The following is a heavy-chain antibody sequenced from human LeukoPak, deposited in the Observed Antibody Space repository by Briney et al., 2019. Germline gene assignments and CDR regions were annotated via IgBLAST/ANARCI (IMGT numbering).Heavy chain of an antibody. CDR1: GFTFSSYE. Sequence: GESLRLSCAASGFTFSSYEMNWVRQAPGKGLEWLSYISISSSYIYYADSVKGRFTISRDNSKNTLYLQMNSLRAEDTAVYYCAKSGYNRFDYWGQGTLVTVSS. CDR2: ISISSSYI. D-gene: IGHD5-24*01. V-gene: IGHV3-21*05. CDR3: AKSGYNRFDY. J-gene: IGHJ4*01.